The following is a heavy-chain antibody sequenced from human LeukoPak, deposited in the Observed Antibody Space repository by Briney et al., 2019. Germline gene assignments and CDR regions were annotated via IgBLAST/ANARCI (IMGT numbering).Heavy chain of an antibody. CDR1: GFTFSSYA. Sequence: GGSLRLSCAASGFTFSSYAMSWVRQAPGKGLEWVSAISGSGGSTYYADSVKGRFTISRDNSKNTLYLQMNSLRAEDTAVYYCAKDLTIDSCSWYRYHPTDYWGQGTLVTVSS. J-gene: IGHJ4*02. CDR2: ISGSGGST. V-gene: IGHV3-23*01. CDR3: AKDLTIDSCSWYRYHPTDY. D-gene: IGHD6-13*01.